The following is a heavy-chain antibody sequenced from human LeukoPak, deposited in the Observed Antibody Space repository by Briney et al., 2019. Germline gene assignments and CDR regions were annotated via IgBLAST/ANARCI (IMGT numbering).Heavy chain of an antibody. D-gene: IGHD7-27*01. J-gene: IGHJ2*01. V-gene: IGHV4-61*01. CDR1: GGSVRSASYY. CDR3: ARLGIAPGQNWYFDL. Sequence: SETLSLTCTVSGGSVRSASYYWSWIRQPPGKGLECIGYIYYSGSTNYNPSLKGRVTISVDTSKNQFSLKLSSMTAADTAVYYCARLGIAPGQNWYFDLWGRGTLVTVSS. CDR2: IYYSGST.